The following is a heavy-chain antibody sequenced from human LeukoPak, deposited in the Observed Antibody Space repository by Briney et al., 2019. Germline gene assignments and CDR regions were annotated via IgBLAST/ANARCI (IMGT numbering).Heavy chain of an antibody. CDR1: GFTFSNYW. CDR3: ARDSCYSSDN. V-gene: IGHV3-7*05. J-gene: IGHJ4*02. Sequence: GGSLRLSCATSGFTFSNYWMSWVRQAPGKGLEWVANIKHDGSQKYYLDSVKGRFTISRDNAKNSLYLQMNSLRAADTAVYYCARDSCYSSDNWGQGTLVTVSS. D-gene: IGHD2-15*01. CDR2: IKHDGSQK.